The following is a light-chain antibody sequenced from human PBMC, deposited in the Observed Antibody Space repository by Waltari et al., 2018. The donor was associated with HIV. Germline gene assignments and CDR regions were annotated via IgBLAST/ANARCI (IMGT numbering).Light chain of an antibody. CDR1: SGSVSASNY. Sequence: QTVVTQEPSFSVSPGGTVTLTCGLSSGSVSASNYPSWYQQTPGHAPRTIIYTTNTRSSGVPDRFSGSILGNKAALTITGAQADDESDYYCVLYMGSGGWVFGGGTRLTVL. V-gene: IGLV8-61*01. CDR2: TTN. CDR3: VLYMGSGGWV. J-gene: IGLJ3*02.